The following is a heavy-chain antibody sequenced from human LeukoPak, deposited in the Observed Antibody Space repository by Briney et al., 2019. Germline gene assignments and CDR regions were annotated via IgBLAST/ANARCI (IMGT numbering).Heavy chain of an antibody. CDR1: RFTFSSYG. J-gene: IGHJ4*02. CDR3: AKDRLPLSSAYYYLPFHY. D-gene: IGHD3-22*01. CDR2: ISSSGGST. Sequence: GGSLRLSCAASRFTFSSYGMSWVRQAPGKGLEWVSGISSSGGSTYYADSVKGRFTISRHNSKNTLYLQMNSLRAEDTAVYYCAKDRLPLSSAYYYLPFHYWGQGTLVTVSS. V-gene: IGHV3-23*01.